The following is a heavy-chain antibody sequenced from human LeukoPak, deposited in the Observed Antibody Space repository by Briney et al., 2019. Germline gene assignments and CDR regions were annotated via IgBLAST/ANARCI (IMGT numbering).Heavy chain of an antibody. CDR2: ISWNSGSI. D-gene: IGHD3-22*01. Sequence: GGSLRLSCAASGFTFDDYAMHWVRQAPGKGLEWVSGISWNSGSIGYADSVKGRFTISRDNAENSLYLQMNSLRAEDTALYYCAKAYYYDSSGSFDYWGQGTLVTVSS. CDR1: GFTFDDYA. CDR3: AKAYYYDSSGSFDY. V-gene: IGHV3-9*01. J-gene: IGHJ4*02.